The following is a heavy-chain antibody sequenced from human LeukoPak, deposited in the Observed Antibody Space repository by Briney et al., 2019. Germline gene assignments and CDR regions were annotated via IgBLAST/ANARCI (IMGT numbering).Heavy chain of an antibody. CDR3: ARTTAPAYYGSGNFDY. J-gene: IGHJ4*02. CDR2: ISAYSGNT. CDR1: GYTFTSYG. D-gene: IGHD3-10*01. V-gene: IGHV1-18*01. Sequence: ASVKVSCKASGYTFTSYGISWVRQAPGQGLEWMGWISAYSGNTNYAQKLQGRVTMTTDTSTSTAYMELSSLRSEDTAVYYCARTTAPAYYGSGNFDYWGQGTLVTVSS.